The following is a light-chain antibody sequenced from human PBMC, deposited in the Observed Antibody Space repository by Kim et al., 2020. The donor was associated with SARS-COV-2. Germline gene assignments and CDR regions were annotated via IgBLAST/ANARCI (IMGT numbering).Light chain of an antibody. Sequence: ASVGDRVTITCRASQGIGSYLAWYQQKPGKAPKHLIYAASTLQSGVPSRFSGSGSATDFTLTITSLQPEDFATYYCQQLEYYPITFGQGTRLEIK. J-gene: IGKJ5*01. CDR3: QQLEYYPIT. CDR2: AAS. CDR1: QGIGSY. V-gene: IGKV1-9*01.